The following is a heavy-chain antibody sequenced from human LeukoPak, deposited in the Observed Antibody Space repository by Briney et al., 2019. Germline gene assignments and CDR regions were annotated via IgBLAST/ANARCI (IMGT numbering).Heavy chain of an antibody. V-gene: IGHV3-21*01. J-gene: IGHJ1*01. CDR2: ISSSSSYI. Sequence: PGGSLRLSCAASGFTFSSYGMHWVRQAPGKGLEWVSSISSSSSYIYYADSVKGRFTISRDNAKNSLYLQMNSLRAEDTAVYYCARDGLAQDHYSSFDFQHWGQGTLVTVSS. CDR1: GFTFSSYG. D-gene: IGHD4-11*01. CDR3: ARDGLAQDHYSSFDFQH.